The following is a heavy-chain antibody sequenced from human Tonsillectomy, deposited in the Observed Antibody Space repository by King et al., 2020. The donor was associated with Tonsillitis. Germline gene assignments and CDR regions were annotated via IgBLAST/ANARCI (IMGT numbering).Heavy chain of an antibody. J-gene: IGHJ4*02. Sequence: QLVQSGAEVKKPGASVKVSCKASGYTFTGYYMHWVRQAPGQGLEWMGWINPNSGGTNYAQKFQGRVTMTRDTSISTAYMELSRLRSDDTAVYYCAREGLGDYYGSGSYPLDYWGQGTLVTVSS. CDR3: AREGLGDYYGSGSYPLDY. CDR1: GYTFTGYY. V-gene: IGHV1-2*02. CDR2: INPNSGGT. D-gene: IGHD3-10*01.